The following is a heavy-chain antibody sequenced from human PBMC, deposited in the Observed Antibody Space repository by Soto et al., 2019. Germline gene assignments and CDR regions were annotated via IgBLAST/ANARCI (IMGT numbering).Heavy chain of an antibody. J-gene: IGHJ5*02. D-gene: IGHD3-10*01. CDR3: ARAIMVRGVIKRNWFDP. Sequence: SETLSLTCAVYGGSFSGYYWSWIREPPGKGLEWIGEINHSGSTNYNPSLKSRVTISVDTSKNQFSLKLSSVTAADTAVYYCARAIMVRGVIKRNWFDPWGQGTLVTVSS. CDR1: GGSFSGYY. CDR2: INHSGST. V-gene: IGHV4-34*01.